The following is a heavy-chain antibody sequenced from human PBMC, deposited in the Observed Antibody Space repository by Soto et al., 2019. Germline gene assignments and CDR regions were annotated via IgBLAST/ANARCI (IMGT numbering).Heavy chain of an antibody. CDR3: ARDRGTKIGLWRGSDY. CDR2: IWYEGKTI. D-gene: IGHD3-10*01. Sequence: GGSLRLSCIASGFRFTDYGMHWVRQAPDKGLEWVAAIWYEGKTIFYGDSVKGRFTISRDTSQNTVYLLMNSLSAEDTAVYYCARDRGTKIGLWRGSDYWGQGTLVTVSS. CDR1: GFRFTDYG. V-gene: IGHV3-33*01. J-gene: IGHJ4*02.